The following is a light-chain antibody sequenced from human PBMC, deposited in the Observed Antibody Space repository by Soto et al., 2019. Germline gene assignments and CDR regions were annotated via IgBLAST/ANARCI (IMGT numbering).Light chain of an antibody. CDR1: SSNIGSNT. V-gene: IGLV1-44*01. CDR2: NDN. Sequence: QSVLTQPPSASGTPGQRVTISCSGSSSNIGSNTVNWYQQLPGTAPKLLIYNDNQRPSGVPDRFSGSKSGTSASLAISGLQSGDEADYACAAWDASLNGYVSGTGTKATVL. CDR3: AAWDASLNGYV. J-gene: IGLJ1*01.